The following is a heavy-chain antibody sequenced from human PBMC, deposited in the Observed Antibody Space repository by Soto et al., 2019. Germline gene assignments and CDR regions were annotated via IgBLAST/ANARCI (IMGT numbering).Heavy chain of an antibody. J-gene: IGHJ4*02. V-gene: IGHV3-33*01. Sequence: QVQLVESGGGVVQPGRSLRLSCAASGFTFRDYGMHWVRQAPGKGVEWVSVIWYDGSYKYYADSVKGRFAIARDNSKNTLYLEMNSLRVDDTAVYYCARDWAQGNSGYFDYWGQGTLVTVSS. D-gene: IGHD6-19*01. CDR2: IWYDGSYK. CDR3: ARDWAQGNSGYFDY. CDR1: GFTFRDYG.